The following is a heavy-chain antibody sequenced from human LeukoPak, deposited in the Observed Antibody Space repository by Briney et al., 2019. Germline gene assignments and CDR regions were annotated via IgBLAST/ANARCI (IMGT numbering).Heavy chain of an antibody. J-gene: IGHJ6*02. V-gene: IGHV3-23*01. CDR1: GFTFSSYA. D-gene: IGHD3-22*01. Sequence: GGSLRLSCAASGFTFSSYAMNWVRQAPGKGLEWVSAISGSGGSTYYADSVKGRFTISRDNSKNTLYLQMNSLRAEDTAVYYCAKDRVYYDSSGYSRVNYYGMDVWGQGTTVTVSS. CDR3: AKDRVYYDSSGYSRVNYYGMDV. CDR2: ISGSGGST.